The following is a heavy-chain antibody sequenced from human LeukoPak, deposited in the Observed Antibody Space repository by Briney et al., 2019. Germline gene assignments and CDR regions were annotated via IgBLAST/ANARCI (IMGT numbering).Heavy chain of an antibody. CDR2: INHSGST. J-gene: IGHJ3*02. CDR1: GGSFSGYY. D-gene: IGHD2-8*01. Sequence: SETLSLTCAAYGGSFSGYYWSWIRQPPGKGLEWIGEINHSGSTNYNPSPKSRVTISVDTSKNQFSLKLSSVTAADTAVYYCARGDIVLMVYLDPTAGDAFDIWGQGTMVTVSS. V-gene: IGHV4-34*01. CDR3: ARGDIVLMVYLDPTAGDAFDI.